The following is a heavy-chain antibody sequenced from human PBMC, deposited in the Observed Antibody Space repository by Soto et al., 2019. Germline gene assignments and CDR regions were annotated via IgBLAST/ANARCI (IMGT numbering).Heavy chain of an antibody. V-gene: IGHV3-11*06. CDR3: ARDSGSSKYGLDV. CDR1: GFSISDDY. J-gene: IGHJ6*02. Sequence: QVQLVESGGGLVKPGGSLRLSCVASGFSISDDYMTWIRQAPGKGLEWVSHISSSSIYTSYAHSVKGRFTISRDNAKNSIYLKMNSLTSEDTAVYYCARDSGSSKYGLDVWCQGTTVIVSS. D-gene: IGHD6-13*01. CDR2: ISSSSIYT.